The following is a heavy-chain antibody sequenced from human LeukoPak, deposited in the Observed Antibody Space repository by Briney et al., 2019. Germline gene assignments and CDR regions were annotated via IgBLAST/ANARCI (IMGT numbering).Heavy chain of an antibody. Sequence: SVKVSCKASGGTFSSYAISWVRQAPGQGLEWMGGIIPIFGTANYAQKFQGRVTITTDESTSTAYMELSSLRSEDTAVYYCARTIWSGYPRYWFDPWGQGTLVSVSS. J-gene: IGHJ5*02. CDR3: ARTIWSGYPRYWFDP. D-gene: IGHD3-3*01. V-gene: IGHV1-69*05. CDR2: IIPIFGTA. CDR1: GGTFSSYA.